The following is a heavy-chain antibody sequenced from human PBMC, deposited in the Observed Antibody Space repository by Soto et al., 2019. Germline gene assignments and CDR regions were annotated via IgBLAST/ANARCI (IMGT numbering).Heavy chain of an antibody. D-gene: IGHD2-15*01. CDR2: IIPIFSTA. CDR1: GGTFSSYA. V-gene: IGHV1-69*06. J-gene: IGHJ3*02. CDR3: ATVVNDAFDI. Sequence: GASVKVSCKASGGTFSSYAISWVRQAPGQGLEWMGGIIPIFSTANYAQKFQGRVTITADKSTSTAYMELSSLRSEDTAVYYCATVVNDAFDIWGQGTMVTVSS.